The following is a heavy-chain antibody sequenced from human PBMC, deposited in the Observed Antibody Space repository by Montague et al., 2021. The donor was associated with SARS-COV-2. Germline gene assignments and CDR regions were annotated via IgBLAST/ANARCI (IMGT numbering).Heavy chain of an antibody. Sequence: SETLSLTCAVYGGSFSGYYWSWIRQPPGKGLEWIGEINHRGSTNYNPSLKSRVIISVATSKNQFSLKLSSVTAADTAVYYCARGTGPLYITLFGVIISGHVFDIWGQGTTVTVSS. CDR1: GGSFSGYY. CDR2: INHRGST. J-gene: IGHJ3*02. D-gene: IGHD3-3*01. CDR3: ARGTGPLYITLFGVIISGHVFDI. V-gene: IGHV4-34*01.